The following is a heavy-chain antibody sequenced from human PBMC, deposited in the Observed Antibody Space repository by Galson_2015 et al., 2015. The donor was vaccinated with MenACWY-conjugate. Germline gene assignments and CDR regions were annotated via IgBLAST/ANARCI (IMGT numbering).Heavy chain of an antibody. CDR3: AKDLVKNYEMLTGYYSD. J-gene: IGHJ4*02. Sequence: SLRLSCAASGFTFSSYSMNWVRQAPGKGLEWVSCIGGSGNYISYADSVRGRFTISRDNAENSLYLQMDSLRADDTASYYCAKDLVKNYEMLTGYYSDWGQGTLVTVSS. CDR1: GFTFSSYS. CDR2: IGGSGNYI. D-gene: IGHD3-9*01. V-gene: IGHV3-21*06.